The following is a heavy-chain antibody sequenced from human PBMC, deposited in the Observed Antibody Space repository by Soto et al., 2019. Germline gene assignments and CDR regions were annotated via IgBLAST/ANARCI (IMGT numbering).Heavy chain of an antibody. J-gene: IGHJ6*01. CDR1: GFTFGGYW. V-gene: IGHV3-7*05. CDR2: IKQDGSEQ. Sequence: EVQLVESVGGLVQPGGSLSLSCAASGFTFGGYWMSWVRQAPGKGMGWVANIKQDGSEQFYVDSVKGRFTISRDNAKNSLYLQMNSLSAEDTAVYYCAREAVWGQGTTVSVSS. CDR3: AREAV.